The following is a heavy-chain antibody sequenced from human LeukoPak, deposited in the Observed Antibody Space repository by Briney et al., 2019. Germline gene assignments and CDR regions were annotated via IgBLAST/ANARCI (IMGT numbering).Heavy chain of an antibody. J-gene: IGHJ6*02. D-gene: IGHD6-13*01. Sequence: SETLSLTCTVSGGSISSGSYYWSWIRQPAGKGLEWIGRIYTSGSTNYNPSLKSRVTISVDTSKNQSSLKLSSVTAADTAVYYCARDGGSSSWYPRYYYGMDVWGQGTTVTVSS. CDR1: GGSISSGSYY. CDR3: ARDGGSSSWYPRYYYGMDV. V-gene: IGHV4-61*02. CDR2: IYTSGST.